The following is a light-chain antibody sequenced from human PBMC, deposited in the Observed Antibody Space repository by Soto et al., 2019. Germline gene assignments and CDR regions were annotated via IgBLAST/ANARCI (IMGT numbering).Light chain of an antibody. CDR2: AAS. V-gene: IGKV1-6*01. CDR1: QGIRND. Sequence: AIQMTQSPSSLSASVGDRVTITCRASQGIRNDVGWYQQKPGKAPKLLIYAASSLQSEVPSRFSGSGSGTDFTLTISSLQPEDFATYYCLQDYNYPYTFGQGTKLEIK. CDR3: LQDYNYPYT. J-gene: IGKJ2*01.